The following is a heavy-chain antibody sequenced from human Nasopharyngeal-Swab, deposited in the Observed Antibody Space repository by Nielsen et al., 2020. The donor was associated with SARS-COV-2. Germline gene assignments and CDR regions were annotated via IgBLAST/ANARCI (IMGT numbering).Heavy chain of an antibody. V-gene: IGHV3-13*01. J-gene: IGHJ6*03. CDR2: IGTAGGT. CDR1: GFTFSRFD. CDR3: TRTLSASYMDV. Sequence: GGSLRLSCAASGFTFSRFDMHWVRQVMGKGLEWVSAIGTAGGTYYPRSMKGRFTISRGDAENILYLQMNSLRAEDTAVYYCTRTLSASYMDVWGKGTTVTVSS.